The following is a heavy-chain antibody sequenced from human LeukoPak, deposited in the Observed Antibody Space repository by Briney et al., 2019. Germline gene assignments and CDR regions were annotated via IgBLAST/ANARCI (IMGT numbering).Heavy chain of an antibody. D-gene: IGHD2-2*01. V-gene: IGHV1-69*05. CDR2: IIPIFGTA. J-gene: IGHJ4*02. CDR1: GGTFSSYA. CDR3: ATSGYCSSTSCYDVDY. Sequence: SVKVSCKASGGTFSSYAISWVRQAPGQGLEWMGGIIPIFGTANYAQKFQGRVTITTDESTSTAYMELSSLRSEDTAVYCCATSGYCSSTSCYDVDYWGQGTLVTVSS.